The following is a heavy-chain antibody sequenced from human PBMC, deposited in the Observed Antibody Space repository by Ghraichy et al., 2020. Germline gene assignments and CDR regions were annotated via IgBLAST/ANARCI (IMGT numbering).Heavy chain of an antibody. J-gene: IGHJ6*02. V-gene: IGHV3-53*01. Sequence: LSLTCAASGITVSTNYMSWVRQAPGKGLEWVSIIYSGGSTYYADSVKGRFTISRDNSKNTLYLQMNSLRAEDTAVYYCARGIAVAGIDYFYYDMDVWGQGTTVTVSS. CDR1: GITVSTNY. CDR3: ARGIAVAGIDYFYYDMDV. CDR2: IYSGGST. D-gene: IGHD6-19*01.